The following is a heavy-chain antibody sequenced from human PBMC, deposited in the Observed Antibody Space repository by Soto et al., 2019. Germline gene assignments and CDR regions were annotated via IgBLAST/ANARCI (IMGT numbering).Heavy chain of an antibody. CDR1: GGSISSYY. V-gene: IGHV4-59*08. CDR3: ARHSVFPEEIEFDY. CDR2: IYYSGST. Sequence: QVQLQESGPGLVKPSETLSLTCTVSGGSISSYYWSWIRQPPGKGLEWIGYIYYSGSTNYNPSLKSRVTISVDTSKNQFSLKLSSVTAADTAVYYCARHSVFPEEIEFDYWGQGTLVTVSS. J-gene: IGHJ4*02.